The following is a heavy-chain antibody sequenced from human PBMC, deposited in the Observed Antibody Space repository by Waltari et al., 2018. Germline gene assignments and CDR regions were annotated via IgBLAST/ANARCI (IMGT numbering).Heavy chain of an antibody. Sequence: EVQLVESGGGLVQPGGSLRLSCAASGFTFSTYWMSWVRQAPGKGMEWVANVKSNGSEQFYVDSVKGRFTISRDNDKNSLYLQMNSLRAEDTAVYYCARGDFWSGYFTDAFDIWGQGKMVTVSS. CDR1: GFTFSTYW. D-gene: IGHD3-3*01. J-gene: IGHJ3*02. CDR2: VKSNGSEQ. V-gene: IGHV3-7*01. CDR3: ARGDFWSGYFTDAFDI.